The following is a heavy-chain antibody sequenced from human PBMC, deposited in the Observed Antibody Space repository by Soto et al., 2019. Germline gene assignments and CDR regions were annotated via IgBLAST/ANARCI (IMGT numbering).Heavy chain of an antibody. CDR2: IHSSGSI. CDR1: GGSISSDDYY. V-gene: IGHV4-30-4*01. Sequence: SETLSLTCTVSGGSISSDDYYWSWTRQAPGRGLEWIGYIHSSGSIYYNPSLKSRATMSIDTARNQFSLKVSSVTVADTAVYYCARDLDGLHDDNSGPYPRPGWGQGTLVTVS. D-gene: IGHD3-22*01. CDR3: ARDLDGLHDDNSGPYPRPG. J-gene: IGHJ1*01.